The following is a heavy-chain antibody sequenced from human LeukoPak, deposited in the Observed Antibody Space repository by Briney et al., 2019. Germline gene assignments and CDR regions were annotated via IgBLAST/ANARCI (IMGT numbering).Heavy chain of an antibody. D-gene: IGHD1-26*01. V-gene: IGHV1-18*01. Sequence: ASVNVSCKASGYTFTSFGISWVRQAPGQGLEWTGWISSYNGNTNYAQKLQGRVTMTTDTSTSTAHMELSSLRSEDTAVYYCAILRGGSYYSYYYYYMDVWGKGTTVTISS. CDR1: GYTFTSFG. J-gene: IGHJ6*03. CDR3: AILRGGSYYSYYYYYMDV. CDR2: ISSYNGNT.